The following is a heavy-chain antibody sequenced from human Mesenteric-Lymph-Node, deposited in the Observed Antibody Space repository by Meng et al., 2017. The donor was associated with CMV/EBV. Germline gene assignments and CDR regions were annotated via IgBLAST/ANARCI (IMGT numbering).Heavy chain of an antibody. CDR3: SRALGIGPHYFDY. V-gene: IGHV3-21*01. D-gene: IGHD2-21*01. CDR2: ISGGNIYI. Sequence: GESLKISCAASGFTFSSYWMAWVRQTPGKGLEWVSSISGGNIYIYYADSVKGRFTISRDNAKNSLYLQMNSLRDEDTAVYYCSRALGIGPHYFDYWGQGSLVTVSS. J-gene: IGHJ4*02. CDR1: GFTFSSYW.